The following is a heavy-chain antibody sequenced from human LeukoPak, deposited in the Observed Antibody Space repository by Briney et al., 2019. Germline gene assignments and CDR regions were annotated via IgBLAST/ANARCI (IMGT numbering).Heavy chain of an antibody. CDR1: GFTFHDYG. CDR3: ARERQWLSYYFDY. J-gene: IGHJ4*02. Sequence: GGSLRLSCAASGFTFHDYGMSGVRHAPGKGLEWVSGINWNGGSTGYADSVKGRFTISRDNAKNSLYLQMNSLRAEDTALYYCARERQWLSYYFDYWGQGTLVTVSS. D-gene: IGHD6-19*01. CDR2: INWNGGST. V-gene: IGHV3-20*04.